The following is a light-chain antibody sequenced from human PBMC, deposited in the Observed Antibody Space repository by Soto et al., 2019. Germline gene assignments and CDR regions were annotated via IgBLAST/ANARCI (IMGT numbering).Light chain of an antibody. Sequence: EIVSTQSPATLSVSPGERATLSCRASQSVTNDLVWYQHKPGQAPRLLIYAASTRATGIPARFSGSGSGTEFTLTISSLQSGDFAVYYCQQHKIWPLTFGGGTKVDIK. J-gene: IGKJ4*01. CDR2: AAS. CDR1: QSVTND. V-gene: IGKV3-15*01. CDR3: QQHKIWPLT.